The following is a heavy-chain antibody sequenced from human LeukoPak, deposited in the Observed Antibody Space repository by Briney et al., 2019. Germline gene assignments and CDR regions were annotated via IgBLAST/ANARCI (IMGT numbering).Heavy chain of an antibody. CDR2: IYSGGST. V-gene: IGHV3-53*05. Sequence: GGSLRLSCAASGFTVSSNYMGWVRQAPGKGLEWVSVIYSGGSTYYADSVKGRFTISRDNSKNTLYLQMNSLRAEGTAVYYCARGRITMVRESDAFDIWGQGTMVTVSS. CDR3: ARGRITMVRESDAFDI. J-gene: IGHJ3*02. CDR1: GFTVSSNY. D-gene: IGHD3-10*01.